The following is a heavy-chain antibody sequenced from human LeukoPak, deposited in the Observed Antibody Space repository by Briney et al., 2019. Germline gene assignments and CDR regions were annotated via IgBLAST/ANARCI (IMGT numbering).Heavy chain of an antibody. V-gene: IGHV4-34*01. CDR3: ARGYYYDSSGHFDY. J-gene: IGHJ4*02. CDR1: GGSFSGYY. Sequence: KPSETLSLTCAVYGGSFSGYYWSWIRQPSGKGLEWIGEINHSGSTNYNPSLKSRVTISVDTSKNQFSLKLSSVTAADTAVYYCARGYYYDSSGHFDYWGQGTLVTASS. CDR2: INHSGST. D-gene: IGHD3-22*01.